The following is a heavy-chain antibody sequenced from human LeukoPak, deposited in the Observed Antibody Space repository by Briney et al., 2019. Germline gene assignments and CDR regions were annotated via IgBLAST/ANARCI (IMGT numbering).Heavy chain of an antibody. D-gene: IGHD1-1*01. CDR3: ARGDRTSTHFDF. J-gene: IGHJ4*02. Sequence: GESLKISCQCSGFTFTNHWIGWVRQMPGKGLEWMGIIHSGESDTIYSPPFQGQVIISADRSVSTAYLQWISLKAPDTAMYFCARGDRTSTHFDFWGQGTLVTVSS. CDR1: GFTFTNHW. CDR2: IHSGESDT. V-gene: IGHV5-51*01.